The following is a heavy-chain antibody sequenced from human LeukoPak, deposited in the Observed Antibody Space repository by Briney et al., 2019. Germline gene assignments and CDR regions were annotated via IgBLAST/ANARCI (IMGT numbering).Heavy chain of an antibody. CDR1: GFTFSNFW. CDR3: ARDRYSSGWYGDFDC. J-gene: IGHJ4*02. Sequence: GGSLRLSCAASGFTFSNFWMSWVRQAPGKGLEWVANIKQDGGDKYYVDSVKGRFTISRDNSNNTLYLQLNSLRADDTAVYYCARDRYSSGWYGDFDCWGQGTLVTVSS. V-gene: IGHV3-7*01. CDR2: IKQDGGDK. D-gene: IGHD6-19*01.